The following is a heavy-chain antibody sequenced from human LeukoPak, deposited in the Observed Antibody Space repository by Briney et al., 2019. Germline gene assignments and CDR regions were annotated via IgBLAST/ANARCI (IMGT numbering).Heavy chain of an antibody. CDR1: EFTFSSYS. J-gene: IGHJ4*02. CDR3: ARDRDSGDYTAAPGDY. D-gene: IGHD4-17*01. Sequence: GGSLRLSCAASEFTFSSYSMNWVRQAPGKGLEWVSYITNSGNSKSYADSVKGRFTISRDNTKNSLYLQMNGLRAEDTAVYYCARDRDSGDYTAAPGDYWGQGTLVTVSS. CDR2: ITNSGNSK. V-gene: IGHV3-48*01.